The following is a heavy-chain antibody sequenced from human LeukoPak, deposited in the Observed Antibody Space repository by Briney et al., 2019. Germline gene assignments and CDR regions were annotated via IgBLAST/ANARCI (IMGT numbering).Heavy chain of an antibody. J-gene: IGHJ5*02. CDR2: ISYDGSNK. CDR3: AKGESFDP. Sequence: GGSLRLSCAASGFTFSSYGMHWVRQAPGKGLEWVAVISYDGSNKYYADSVKGRSTISRDNSKNTLYLQMNSLRAEDTAVYYCAKGESFDPWGQGTLVTVSS. CDR1: GFTFSSYG. V-gene: IGHV3-30*18.